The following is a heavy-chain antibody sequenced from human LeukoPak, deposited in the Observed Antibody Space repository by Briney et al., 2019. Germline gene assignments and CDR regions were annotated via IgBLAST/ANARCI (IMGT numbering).Heavy chain of an antibody. J-gene: IGHJ4*02. Sequence: LLCSSSGFTFIQYSIHRVCPVPGPEQERGAVILSDGSNKYYADSVKGRFTISRDNSKNTLYLQMNSLRAEDTAVYYCARVEGEGYSSSWYPVPVDYWGQGTLVTVSS. CDR2: ILSDGSNK. D-gene: IGHD6-13*01. CDR3: ARVEGEGYSSSWYPVPVDY. CDR1: GFTFIQYS. V-gene: IGHV3-30*04.